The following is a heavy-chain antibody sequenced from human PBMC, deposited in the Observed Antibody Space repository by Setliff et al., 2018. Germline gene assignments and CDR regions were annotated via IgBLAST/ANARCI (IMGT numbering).Heavy chain of an antibody. CDR1: GFSLSTSGMC. CDR2: IDWDDDK. Sequence: SGPTLVNPTQTLTLTCTFSGFSLSTSGMCVSWIRQPPGKALEWLARIDWDDDKYYSTSLKTRLTISKDTSKNQVVLTMTNMDPVDTATYYCARIYCSGGSCYLDYWGQGTLVTVS. J-gene: IGHJ4*02. D-gene: IGHD2-15*01. CDR3: ARIYCSGGSCYLDY. V-gene: IGHV2-70*11.